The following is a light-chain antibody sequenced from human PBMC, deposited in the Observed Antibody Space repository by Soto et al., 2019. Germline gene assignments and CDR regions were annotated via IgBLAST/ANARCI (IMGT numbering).Light chain of an antibody. Sequence: QAASVSGSPGQSITISCTGTSSDVGGYNYVSWYQQHPGKAPKLMIYEVSNRPSGVSNRFSGSKSGNTASLTISGLQAEDEDDYYCSSYISSSTLGLVFGTGTKVTVL. CDR2: EVS. V-gene: IGLV2-14*01. CDR1: SSDVGGYNY. J-gene: IGLJ1*01. CDR3: SSYISSSTLGLV.